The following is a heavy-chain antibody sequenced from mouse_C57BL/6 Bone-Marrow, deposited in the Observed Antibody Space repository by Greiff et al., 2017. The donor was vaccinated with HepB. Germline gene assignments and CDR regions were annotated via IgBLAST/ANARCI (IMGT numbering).Heavy chain of an antibody. J-gene: IGHJ2*01. CDR2: IYPGDGDT. V-gene: IGHV1-80*01. CDR1: VYAFSSYW. D-gene: IGHD1-1*01. Sequence: VQLQESGAELVKPGASVKISCKASVYAFSSYWMNWVKQRPGKGLEWIGQIYPGDGDTNYNGKFKGKASLTADKSSSTAYMQLSSLTSEDSAVYFCARWGNTVVGYWGQGTTLRVSS. CDR3: ARWGNTVVGY.